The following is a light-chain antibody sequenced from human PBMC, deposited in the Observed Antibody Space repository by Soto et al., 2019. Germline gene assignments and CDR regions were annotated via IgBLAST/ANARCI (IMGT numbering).Light chain of an antibody. J-gene: IGKJ4*01. CDR2: GAS. CDR1: QSVSSSY. CDR3: QQYDSSPLT. Sequence: EIVLTQSPATLSLSPGERATISCRASQSVSSSYLAWYQQKPGEAPKLLIYGASSMATGIPDRFSGSGSGTDFTLTISRLEPEDFAVYYCQQYDSSPLTFGGGTKVEIK. V-gene: IGKV3-20*01.